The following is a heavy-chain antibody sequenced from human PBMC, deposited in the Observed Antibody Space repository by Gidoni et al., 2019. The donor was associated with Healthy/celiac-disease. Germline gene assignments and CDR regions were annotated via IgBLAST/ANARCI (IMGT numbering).Heavy chain of an antibody. CDR1: GGSFSGYY. CDR2: INHSGST. D-gene: IGHD1-26*01. J-gene: IGHJ6*02. Sequence: QVQLQQWGAGLLKPSETLSLTCAVYGGSFSGYYWSWIRQPPGKGLEWIGEINHSGSTNYNPSLKSRVTISVDTSKNQFSLKLSSVTAADTAVYYCARMRSFNYYYYGMDVWGQGTTVTVSS. CDR3: ARMRSFNYYYYGMDV. V-gene: IGHV4-34*01.